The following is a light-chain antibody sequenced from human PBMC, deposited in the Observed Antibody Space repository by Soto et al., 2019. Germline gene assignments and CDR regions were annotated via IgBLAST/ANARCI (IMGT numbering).Light chain of an antibody. CDR1: SSDVGRYDF. V-gene: IGLV2-23*01. CDR3: GSYVVSSILV. CDR2: EAT. J-gene: IGLJ2*01. Sequence: QSALTQPASVSGSPGQSITISCIGSSSDVGRYDFVSWYQQRPGKEPKLIIYEATKLPSGVSNRFSGSKSGNTASLTISGLQADDEADYYCGSYVVSSILVFGEGTKLTVL.